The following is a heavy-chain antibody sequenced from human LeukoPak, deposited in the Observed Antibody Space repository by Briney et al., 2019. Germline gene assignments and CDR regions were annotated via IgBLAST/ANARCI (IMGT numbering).Heavy chain of an antibody. J-gene: IGHJ4*02. CDR3: ASSIGDYDFWSGYYTLYYFDY. V-gene: IGHV4-39*01. Sequence: PSETLSLTCTVSGGSISSSSYYWGWIRQPPGKGLEWIGSIYYSGSTYYNPSLKSRVTISVDTSKNQFSLKLSSVTAADTAVYYCASSIGDYDFWSGYYTLYYFDYWGQGTLVTVSS. CDR2: IYYSGST. CDR1: GGSISSSSYY. D-gene: IGHD3-3*01.